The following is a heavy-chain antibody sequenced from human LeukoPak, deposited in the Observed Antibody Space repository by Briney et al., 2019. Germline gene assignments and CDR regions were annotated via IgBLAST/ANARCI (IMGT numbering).Heavy chain of an antibody. CDR2: IIPIFGTA. CDR1: GGTFSSYA. D-gene: IGHD2-15*01. Sequence: ASVKVSCKASGGTFSSYAISWVRQAPGQGLEWMGGIIPIFGTANYAQKFQGRVTITTDESTSTAYMELSSLRSEDTAVYYCARGPLCSGGSCYRWFDPWGQGTLVTVSS. V-gene: IGHV1-69*05. CDR3: ARGPLCSGGSCYRWFDP. J-gene: IGHJ5*02.